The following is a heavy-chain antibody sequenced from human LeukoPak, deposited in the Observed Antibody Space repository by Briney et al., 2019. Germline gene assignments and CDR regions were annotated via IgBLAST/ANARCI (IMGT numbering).Heavy chain of an antibody. J-gene: IGHJ6*03. CDR2: IYTSGST. D-gene: IGHD6-13*01. CDR1: GGSMISYY. Sequence: SETLSLTCTVSGGSMISYYWSWIRQPAGKGLEWIGRIYTSGSTNYNPSLKSRVTMSVDTSKNQFSLKLSSVTAADTAVYYCARGRYSSSWYFYYYYMDVWGKGTTVTVSS. CDR3: ARGRYSSSWYFYYYYMDV. V-gene: IGHV4-4*07.